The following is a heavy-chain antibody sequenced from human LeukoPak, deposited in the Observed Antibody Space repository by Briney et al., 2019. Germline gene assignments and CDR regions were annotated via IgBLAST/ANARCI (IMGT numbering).Heavy chain of an antibody. CDR2: INPSGGSN. D-gene: IGHD5-18*01. J-gene: IGHJ4*02. CDR1: GDTFTSYY. V-gene: IGHV1-46*01. CDR3: ARDGYSYGRDFDY. Sequence: ASVKVSCKASGDTFTSYYMHWVRQAPGQGLEWMGIINPSGGSNTYAQKLQGRVTMTTDTSTSTAYMELRSLRSDDTAVYYCARDGYSYGRDFDYWGQGTLVTVSS.